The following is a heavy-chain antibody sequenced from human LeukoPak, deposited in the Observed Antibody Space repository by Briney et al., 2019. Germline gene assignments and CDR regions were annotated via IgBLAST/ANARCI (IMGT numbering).Heavy chain of an antibody. J-gene: IGHJ3*02. D-gene: IGHD3-10*01. CDR1: GFTFSSYG. Sequence: GGSLRLSCAASGFTFSSYGMSWVRQAPGKGLEWVSAISGSGGSTYYADSVKGRFTISRDNSKNTLCLQMNSLRAEDTAVYYCAKVSSYYYGSGSYNDAFDIWGQGTMVTVSS. CDR2: ISGSGGST. V-gene: IGHV3-23*01. CDR3: AKVSSYYYGSGSYNDAFDI.